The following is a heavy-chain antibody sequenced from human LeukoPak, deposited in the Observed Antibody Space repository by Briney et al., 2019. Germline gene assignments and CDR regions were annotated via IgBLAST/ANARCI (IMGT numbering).Heavy chain of an antibody. J-gene: IGHJ4*02. D-gene: IGHD6-13*01. CDR1: GFIFDDYG. CDR3: ARGMQLEGY. Sequence: GGSLRLSCAASGFIFDDYGMSWVRQAPGKGLEWVSGINWNGGHTAYADSVKGRFTISRDNAKNSLFLQMNSLRDEDTAFYYCARGMQLEGYWGQGTLVTVSS. V-gene: IGHV3-20*04. CDR2: INWNGGHT.